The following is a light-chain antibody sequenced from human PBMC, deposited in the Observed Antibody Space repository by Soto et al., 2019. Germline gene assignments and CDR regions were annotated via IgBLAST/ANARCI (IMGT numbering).Light chain of an antibody. CDR3: QQYNNSPST. V-gene: IGKV3D-15*01. Sequence: EIVLTQSPGTLSLSPWERATLSCRASQSVSSSYLAWYQQKTGQAPRLLIYGASTRATGLPARFSGSGSGTEFTLTISSLQSEDFAVYYCQQYNNSPSTFGQGTRLEIK. CDR2: GAS. CDR1: QSVSSSY. J-gene: IGKJ5*01.